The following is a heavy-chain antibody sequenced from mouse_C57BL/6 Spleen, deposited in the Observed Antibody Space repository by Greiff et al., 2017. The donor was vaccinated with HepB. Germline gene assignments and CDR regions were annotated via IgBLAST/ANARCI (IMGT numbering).Heavy chain of an antibody. D-gene: IGHD1-1*01. V-gene: IGHV1-82*01. Sequence: VQLQQSGAELVRPGASVKISCKASGYAFSSSWMNWVKQRPGKGLEWIGRIYPGDGDTNYNGKFKGKATLTADKSSSTAYMQLSSLTSEDSAVYFCARSDYYYGSSLDYWGQGTTLTVSS. CDR3: ARSDYYYGSSLDY. J-gene: IGHJ2*01. CDR2: IYPGDGDT. CDR1: GYAFSSSW.